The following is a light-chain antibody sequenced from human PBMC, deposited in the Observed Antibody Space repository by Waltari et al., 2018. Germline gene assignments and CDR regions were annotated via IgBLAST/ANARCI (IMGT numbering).Light chain of an antibody. CDR2: VNSDGSH. CDR3: QTGGHGTWV. CDR1: SGHSSNI. Sequence: TLSSGHSSNIIAWHQQQPEKGPRYLMKVNSDGSHSKGDEIPDRFSGSSSGAERYLTIPSLQSEDEADYYCQTGGHGTWVFGGGTKLTVL. J-gene: IGLJ3*02. V-gene: IGLV4-69*01.